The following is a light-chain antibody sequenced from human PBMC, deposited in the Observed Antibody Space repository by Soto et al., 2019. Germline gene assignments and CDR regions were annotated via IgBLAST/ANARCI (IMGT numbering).Light chain of an antibody. V-gene: IGKV1-9*01. CDR1: QGISSY. CDR3: QQVKSYPLT. Sequence: DIQLTQSPSFLSASVGDRVTITCRASQGISSYLAWYQQKPGLAPKFLIYAASTLQSGVPSRFSGSGSGTEFTLTISSLLPEDFAIYYCQQVKSYPLTFGGGTKVEIK. CDR2: AAS. J-gene: IGKJ4*01.